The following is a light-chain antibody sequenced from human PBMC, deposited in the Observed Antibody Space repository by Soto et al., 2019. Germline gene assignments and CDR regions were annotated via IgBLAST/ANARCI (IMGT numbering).Light chain of an antibody. CDR3: AAWDDSLSGPYAV. V-gene: IGLV1-47*01. J-gene: IGLJ7*01. CDR1: SSNIGKNY. CDR2: TDN. Sequence: QSVLTQPPSVSGTPGQSAIISCSGSSSNIGKNYVYWYQQVPGKAPKLLIYTDNQRPSGVPDRFSVSKSGTSASLAIIGLRSEYEADYYCAAWDDSLSGPYAVFGGGTQLTVL.